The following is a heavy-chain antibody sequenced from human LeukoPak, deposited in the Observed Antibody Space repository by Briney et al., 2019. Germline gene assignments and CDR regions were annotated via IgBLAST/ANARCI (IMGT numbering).Heavy chain of an antibody. J-gene: IGHJ4*02. CDR2: INPGGSST. CDR1: GFTFSNYW. CDR3: ARSNQADDY. D-gene: IGHD1-14*01. Sequence: PGGSLRLSCAASGFTFSNYWMHWVRQVPGKGLVWVSRINPGGSSTTYADSVRGRFTISRDNAKNTLYLQMDCLRAEDTGVYYCARSNQADDYWGQGTLVTVSS. V-gene: IGHV3-74*01.